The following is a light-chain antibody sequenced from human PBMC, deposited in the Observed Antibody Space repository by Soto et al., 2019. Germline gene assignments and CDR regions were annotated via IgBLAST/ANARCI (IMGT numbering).Light chain of an antibody. Sequence: DIQMTQSPSSLSASVGDRVTITCRASQSVNSYLNWYQQKVGKAPKLLIYAASTLQSGVPSRFRRSGSGTEFTLTISSLQPEEFATHYCQQSYSAARTFGQGTKVEIK. CDR3: QQSYSAART. CDR2: AAS. J-gene: IGKJ1*01. V-gene: IGKV1-39*01. CDR1: QSVNSY.